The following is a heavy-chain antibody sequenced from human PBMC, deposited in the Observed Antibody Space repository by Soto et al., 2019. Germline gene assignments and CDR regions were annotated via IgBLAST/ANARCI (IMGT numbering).Heavy chain of an antibody. CDR1: GYSFTSLD. D-gene: IGHD6-6*01. V-gene: IGHV1-69*13. J-gene: IGHJ5*01. Sequence: SVKVSCKASGYSFTSLDINWVRQTAGQGLEWMGVTIPLFGTTNYAQKFQGRVTITADDSTSTVYMQLNSLRSEDTAIYYCARDALEYTTSSGWFDSWGQGTLVTVSS. CDR3: ARDALEYTTSSGWFDS. CDR2: TIPLFGTT.